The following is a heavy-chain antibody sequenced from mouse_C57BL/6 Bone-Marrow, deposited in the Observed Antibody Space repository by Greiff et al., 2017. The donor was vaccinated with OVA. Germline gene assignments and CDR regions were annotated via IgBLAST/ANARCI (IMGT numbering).Heavy chain of an antibody. Sequence: QVQLQQPGAELVKPGASVKLSCKASGYTFTSYWMQWVTQRPGQGLEWIGEIDPSDSYTNYNQKFKGKATLTVDTSSSTAYMQLSSLTSEDSAVYYCARTSTTVEYFDVWGTGTTVTVSS. CDR3: ARTSTTVEYFDV. CDR1: GYTFTSYW. J-gene: IGHJ1*03. D-gene: IGHD1-1*01. CDR2: IDPSDSYT. V-gene: IGHV1-50*01.